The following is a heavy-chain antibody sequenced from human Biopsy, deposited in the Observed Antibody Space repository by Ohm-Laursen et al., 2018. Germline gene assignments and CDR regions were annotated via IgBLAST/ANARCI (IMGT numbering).Heavy chain of an antibody. J-gene: IGHJ4*02. CDR1: GYTSTSHD. V-gene: IGHV1-8*01. Sequence: ASVKASCTPSGYTSTSHDINWVRHATGQGLEWMGWMSPNTGNTVYAQRFQGRVTMTSDTSTGTAYMELTSLTSDDTAVYFCARWETTLGRSLNSWGQGTLVAVSS. CDR2: MSPNTGNT. D-gene: IGHD1-26*01. CDR3: ARWETTLGRSLNS.